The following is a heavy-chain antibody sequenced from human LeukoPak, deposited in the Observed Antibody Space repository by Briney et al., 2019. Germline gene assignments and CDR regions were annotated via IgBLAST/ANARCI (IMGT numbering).Heavy chain of an antibody. CDR1: GFTFSSYS. J-gene: IGHJ3*01. V-gene: IGHV3-7*01. CDR3: ARGAAFGYGANSVVALDL. D-gene: IGHD5-12*01. Sequence: PGGSLRLSCAASGFTFSSYSMNWVRQAPGKGLEWVANIKPDQTEKNYMDSVKGRFSISRDNAKNTLYLFMNSLTADDTALYFCARGAAFGYGANSVVALDLWGQGTMVTVSS. CDR2: IKPDQTEK.